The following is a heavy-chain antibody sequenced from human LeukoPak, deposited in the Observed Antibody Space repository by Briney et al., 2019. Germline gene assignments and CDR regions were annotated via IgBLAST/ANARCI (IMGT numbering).Heavy chain of an antibody. J-gene: IGHJ4*02. D-gene: IGHD3-22*01. CDR3: ARERSMNHYDSSGHPC. CDR2: ISSSGSTI. V-gene: IGHV3-11*01. CDR1: GFTFSDYY. Sequence: KPGGSLRLSCAASGFTFSDYYMSWIRQAPGKGLEWVSYISSSGSTIYYADSVKGQFTISRDNAKNSLYLQMNSLRAEDTAVYYCARERSMNHYDSSGHPCWGQGTLVTVSS.